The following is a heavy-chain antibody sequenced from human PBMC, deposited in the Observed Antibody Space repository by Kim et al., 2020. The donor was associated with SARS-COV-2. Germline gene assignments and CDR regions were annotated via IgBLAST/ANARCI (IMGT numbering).Heavy chain of an antibody. Sequence: GGSLRLSCAASGFTFSGSAMHWVRQASGKGLEWVGRIRSKANSYATAYAASVKGRFTISRDDSKNTAYLQMNSLKTEDTAVYYCTPHYGSEGPHYYYYGMDVWGQGTTVTVSS. CDR2: IRSKANSYAT. CDR1: GFTFSGSA. CDR3: TPHYGSEGPHYYYYGMDV. D-gene: IGHD3-10*01. V-gene: IGHV3-73*01. J-gene: IGHJ6*02.